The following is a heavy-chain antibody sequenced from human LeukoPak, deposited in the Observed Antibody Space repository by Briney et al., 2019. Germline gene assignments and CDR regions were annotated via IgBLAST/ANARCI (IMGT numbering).Heavy chain of an antibody. CDR3: AKRSCGGGSCNFDY. V-gene: IGHV3-23*01. CDR1: GFTFSNYA. Sequence: HPGGSLRLSCAASGFTFSNYAMSWVRQAPGKGLEWVSAISDSGGATNCADSVKGRFTISRDNSKNTLYLQMNSLRAEDTAVYYCAKRSCGGGSCNFDYWGQGTLVTVSS. CDR2: ISDSGGAT. D-gene: IGHD2-15*01. J-gene: IGHJ4*02.